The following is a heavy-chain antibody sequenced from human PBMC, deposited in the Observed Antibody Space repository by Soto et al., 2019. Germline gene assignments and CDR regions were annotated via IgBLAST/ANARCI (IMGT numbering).Heavy chain of an antibody. CDR3: ARGVH. J-gene: IGHJ4*02. V-gene: IGHV3-7*01. Sequence: EVQLVESGGGLVQPGGSLRLSCAASGFTFSSDWMSWGRQAPGRGLEWVANIKHDGSEKYYVDSVMDRFTISRDNAKNSLSLQMNSLRAEDTAVYYCARGVHWGQGTLVTVSS. CDR1: GFTFSSDW. CDR2: IKHDGSEK. D-gene: IGHD6-6*01.